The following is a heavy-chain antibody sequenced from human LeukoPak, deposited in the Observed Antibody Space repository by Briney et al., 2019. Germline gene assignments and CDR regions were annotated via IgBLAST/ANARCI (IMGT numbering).Heavy chain of an antibody. J-gene: IGHJ4*02. CDR3: ARPGTYSSSWYYFDY. Sequence: GGSLRLSCAASRFTVSSNYMSWVRQATGKGLEWVSVIYSGGSTYYADSVRGRFTISRDNSKNTLYLQMTSLRAEDTAVYYCARPGTYSSSWYYFDYCGQGTLVTVSS. CDR1: RFTVSSNY. D-gene: IGHD6-13*01. V-gene: IGHV3-66*04. CDR2: IYSGGST.